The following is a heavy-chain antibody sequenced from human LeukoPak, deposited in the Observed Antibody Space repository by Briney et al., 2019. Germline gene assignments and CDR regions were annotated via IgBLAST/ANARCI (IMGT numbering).Heavy chain of an antibody. CDR3: ARGDCSSTSCYHFDY. V-gene: IGHV3-20*04. D-gene: IGHD2-2*01. Sequence: PGGSLRLSCAASGFTFDDYGMSWVRQAPGKGLEWVSGINWNGGSTGYADSVKGRFTISRDNAKNSLYLQMNSLRAEDTALYYCARGDCSSTSCYHFDYWGQGTLVTVSS. J-gene: IGHJ4*02. CDR2: INWNGGST. CDR1: GFTFDDYG.